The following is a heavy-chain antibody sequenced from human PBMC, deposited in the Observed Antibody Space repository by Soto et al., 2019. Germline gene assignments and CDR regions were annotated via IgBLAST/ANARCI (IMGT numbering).Heavy chain of an antibody. D-gene: IGHD1-26*01. Sequence: PGGSLRLSCAASGFTFSSYGMHWVRQAPGKGREWVAVIWYDGSNKYYADSVKGRFTISRDNSKNTLYLQMNSLRAEDTAVYYCATGTSSYYRQSDAFDIWGQGTMVTVSS. V-gene: IGHV3-33*01. J-gene: IGHJ3*02. CDR2: IWYDGSNK. CDR1: GFTFSSYG. CDR3: ATGTSSYYRQSDAFDI.